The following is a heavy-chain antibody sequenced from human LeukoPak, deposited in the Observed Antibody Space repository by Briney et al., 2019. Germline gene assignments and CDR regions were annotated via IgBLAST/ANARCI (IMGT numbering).Heavy chain of an antibody. Sequence: PGRSLRLSRAASGFTFSSYGMHWVRQAPGKGLEWVAAIWYDGSNKYYADSVKGRFTISRDNSKNTLYLQMNSLRAEDTAVYYCAREWGYYGMDVWGQGTTVTVSS. V-gene: IGHV3-33*01. CDR2: IWYDGSNK. CDR1: GFTFSSYG. CDR3: AREWGYYGMDV. J-gene: IGHJ6*02. D-gene: IGHD3-16*01.